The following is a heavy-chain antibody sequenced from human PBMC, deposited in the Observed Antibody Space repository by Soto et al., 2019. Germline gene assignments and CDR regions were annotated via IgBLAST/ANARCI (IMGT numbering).Heavy chain of an antibody. CDR2: INPNSGGT. D-gene: IGHD5-18*01. CDR1: GYTFTGYY. V-gene: IGHV1-2*04. Sequence: ASVKVSCKASGYTFTGYYMHWVRQAPGQGLEWMGWINPNSGGTNYAQKFQGWVTMTRDTSISTAYMELSRLRSDDTAVYYCARGQGGYSYGYYYYGMDVWGQGTTVTVSS. CDR3: ARGQGGYSYGYYYYGMDV. J-gene: IGHJ6*02.